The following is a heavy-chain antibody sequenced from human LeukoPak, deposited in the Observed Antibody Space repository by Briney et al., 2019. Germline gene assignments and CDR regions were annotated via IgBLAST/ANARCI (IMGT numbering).Heavy chain of an antibody. D-gene: IGHD2/OR15-2a*01. CDR1: GYTLTEVS. CDR2: FDPEDGET. V-gene: IGHV1-24*01. CDR3: ARFLKNPVNRRGPANYYMDV. J-gene: IGHJ6*03. Sequence: ASVKVSCKVSGYTLTEVSIHWVRQAPGKGLEWMGGFDPEDGETIYAQKFQGRVTMTRNTSISTAYMELSSVRSEDTAVYYCARFLKNPVNRRGPANYYMDVWGKGTTVTISS.